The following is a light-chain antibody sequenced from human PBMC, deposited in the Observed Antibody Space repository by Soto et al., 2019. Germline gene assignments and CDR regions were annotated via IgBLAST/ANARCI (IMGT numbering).Light chain of an antibody. V-gene: IGKV1-5*01. Sequence: TLYVCVGDRVTISCLASHSISRWLAWYQQKPGTAPKLLIYDASNLENGVPSRFSGSGSGTDFTLTISILQPDEFASYDCQQYNSYSYTFAEGTKVDIK. CDR2: DAS. J-gene: IGKJ2*01. CDR1: HSISRW. CDR3: QQYNSYSYT.